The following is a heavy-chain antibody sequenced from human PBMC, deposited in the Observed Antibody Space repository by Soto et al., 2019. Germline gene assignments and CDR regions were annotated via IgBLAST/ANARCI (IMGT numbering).Heavy chain of an antibody. CDR2: ISYDGSNK. CDR3: ARDGEMATIYGDYYYGMDV. CDR1: GFTFSSYA. D-gene: IGHD5-12*01. V-gene: IGHV3-30-3*01. J-gene: IGHJ6*02. Sequence: QVQLVESGGGVVQPGRSLRLSCAASGFTFSSYAMHWVRQAPGKGLEWVAVISYDGSNKYYADSVKGRFTISRDNSKNTLYLQMNSLRAEDTAVYYCARDGEMATIYGDYYYGMDVWGQGTTVTVSS.